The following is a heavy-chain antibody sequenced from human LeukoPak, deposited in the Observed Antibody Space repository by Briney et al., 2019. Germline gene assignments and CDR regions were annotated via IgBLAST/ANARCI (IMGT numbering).Heavy chain of an antibody. CDR1: GGSFSGYY. CDR2: ISYSGGT. V-gene: IGHV4-34*01. CDR3: ARYVVYGSGKYYFDY. Sequence: KPSETLSLTCAVYGGSFSGYYWAWIRQPPGKGLEWLATISYSGGTQYNPSLKSRVTISVDTSKNQFSLRLNSVTAADTAVYFCARYVVYGSGKYYFDYWGQGSLVTVSS. D-gene: IGHD3-10*01. J-gene: IGHJ4*02.